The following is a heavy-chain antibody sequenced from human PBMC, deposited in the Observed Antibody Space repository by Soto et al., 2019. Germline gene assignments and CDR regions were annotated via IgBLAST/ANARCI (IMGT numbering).Heavy chain of an antibody. J-gene: IGHJ4*02. CDR2: IDQSGST. D-gene: IGHD3-3*01. Sequence: QVQLQQGGAGLLKPSETLSLTCAVSGGSFSGYEWSWFRQPPGKGLEWIGEIDQSGSTNYNPSLKSRVSRSIDTSKNGLSLRLSSVTAADTAVYYCARSPNCGWSGDFWGQGTRVTVSS. CDR1: GGSFSGYE. CDR3: ARSPNCGWSGDF. V-gene: IGHV4-34*01.